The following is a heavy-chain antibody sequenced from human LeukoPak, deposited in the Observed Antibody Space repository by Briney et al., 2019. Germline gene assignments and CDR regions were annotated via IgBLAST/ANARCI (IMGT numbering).Heavy chain of an antibody. CDR3: AKDYAVGSIDY. J-gene: IGHJ4*02. CDR1: GFTFSGFA. D-gene: IGHD3-16*01. CDR2: ISRSGEST. Sequence: PGGTLRLSCAAPGFTFSGFAMSWIRQAPGKGLEWASSISRSGESTFYADSVRGRFTISRDNSKNTVSLQMESLRAEDTALYYCAKDYAVGSIDYWGQGTLVTVSS. V-gene: IGHV3-23*01.